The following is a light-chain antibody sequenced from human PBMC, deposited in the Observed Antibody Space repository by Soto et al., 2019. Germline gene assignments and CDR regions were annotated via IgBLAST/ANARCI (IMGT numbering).Light chain of an antibody. Sequence: EIVLTQSPGTLSLSPGERATFSCRASQSVSSSYIAWYQQKRGQAPRRLIYGASIRATGIPDRFSGSGSGTDFTLTIRRLEPEDFALYYCQQYHTSPLPFGQGTKVDIK. CDR1: QSVSSSY. CDR3: QQYHTSPLP. V-gene: IGKV3-20*01. J-gene: IGKJ1*01. CDR2: GAS.